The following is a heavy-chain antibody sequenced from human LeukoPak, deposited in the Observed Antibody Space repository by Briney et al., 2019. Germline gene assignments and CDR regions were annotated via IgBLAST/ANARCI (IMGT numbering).Heavy chain of an antibody. CDR1: DGSHSSYY. CDR3: ARQAGFRVWYFDL. CDR2: IHASGST. Sequence: SETLSLTCTVSDGSHSSYYWSWIRQPPGKGLEWMAYIHASGSTTSNPSLRSRATMSVDTSKNQFSLRLSSVTAADTGVYYCARQAGFRVWYFDLWGRGTLVTVSS. V-gene: IGHV4-59*08. J-gene: IGHJ2*01.